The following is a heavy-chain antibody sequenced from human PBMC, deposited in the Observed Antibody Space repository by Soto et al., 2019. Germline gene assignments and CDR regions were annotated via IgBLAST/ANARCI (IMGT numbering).Heavy chain of an antibody. J-gene: IGHJ4*02. CDR1: GLRFSTYA. V-gene: IGHV3-23*01. Sequence: PGGPLRLSVPASGLRFSTYAINGARRTPGKGLEWVSGISATNSNTYYADSVRGRFTISRDNSKNTLYLQMNSLRAEDTAVYYCAREPGSSRYCKALAYWGQGTLVTVSS. D-gene: IGHD6-13*01. CDR2: ISATNSNT. CDR3: AREPGSSRYCKALAY.